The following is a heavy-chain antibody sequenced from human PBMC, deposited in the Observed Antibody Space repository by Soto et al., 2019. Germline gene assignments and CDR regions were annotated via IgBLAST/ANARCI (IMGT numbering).Heavy chain of an antibody. J-gene: IGHJ5*02. CDR1: GGTLNSQS. CDR3: ATSLAARRKPYNWLDA. D-gene: IGHD6-6*01. CDR2: IIPMFGTP. V-gene: IGHV1-69*06. Sequence: QVQVFQSGAEVKKPGSSVRVSCKVSGGTLNSQSITWVRQAPGQGLEWVGGIIPMFGTPTDAQKFRGRVTISADTSTSTVYMELRSLSSQDTAVYYCATSLAARRKPYNWLDAWGQGTLVTVSS.